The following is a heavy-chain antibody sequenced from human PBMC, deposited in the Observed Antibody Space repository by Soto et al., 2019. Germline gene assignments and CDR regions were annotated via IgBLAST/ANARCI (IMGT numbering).Heavy chain of an antibody. V-gene: IGHV1-69*12. CDR1: GGTFSSYA. CDR2: IIPIFGTA. Sequence: QVQLVQSGAEVKKPGSSVKVSCKASGGTFSSYAISWVRQAPGQGLEWMGGIIPIFGTANYAQKFQGRVTIKADELTGNAYLELGSLRSEGPAVYYCARGSSEAFGGAKGGFDPWGQGTLVTVSS. J-gene: IGHJ5*02. CDR3: ARGSSEAFGGAKGGFDP. D-gene: IGHD3-16*01.